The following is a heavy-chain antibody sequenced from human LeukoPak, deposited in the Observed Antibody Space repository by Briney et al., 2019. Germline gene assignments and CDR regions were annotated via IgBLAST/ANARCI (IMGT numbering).Heavy chain of an antibody. CDR3: ARDRDYGGNTNWFDP. D-gene: IGHD4-23*01. Sequence: SETLSLTCTVSGGPISSYYWSWIRQPAGKGLEWIGRIYTSGSTNYNPSLKSRVTMSVDTSKNQFSLKLSSVTAADTAVYYCARDRDYGGNTNWFDPWGQGTLVTVSS. V-gene: IGHV4-4*07. J-gene: IGHJ5*02. CDR2: IYTSGST. CDR1: GGPISSYY.